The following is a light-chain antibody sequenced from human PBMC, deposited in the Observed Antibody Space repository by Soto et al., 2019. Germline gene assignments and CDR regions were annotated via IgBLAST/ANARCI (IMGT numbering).Light chain of an antibody. CDR2: DVS. CDR1: SSDVGGYNY. Sequence: QSALTQPASVSGSPGQSITISCTGTSSDVGGYNYVSWYQQHPGKAPKLMIYDVSNRPSGVSNRFSGSKSGNTASLTISGLQAEDEADYYCSSYTSSSPWVFGGGTKVT. V-gene: IGLV2-14*01. CDR3: SSYTSSSPWV. J-gene: IGLJ3*02.